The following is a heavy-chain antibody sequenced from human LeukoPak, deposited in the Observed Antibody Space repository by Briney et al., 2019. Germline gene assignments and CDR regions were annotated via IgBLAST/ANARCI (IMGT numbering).Heavy chain of an antibody. Sequence: GGSLRLSCAASGFTVSGNYVSWVRQAPGKGLEWVSVIYTGGRTYYADSVKGRFTISRDNSKNTLFLQMRGLRPEDTAIYYCAREGVGYFFDYWGQGALVTVSS. CDR1: GFTVSGNY. CDR2: IYTGGRT. CDR3: AREGVGYFFDY. J-gene: IGHJ4*02. V-gene: IGHV3-53*05. D-gene: IGHD5-18*01.